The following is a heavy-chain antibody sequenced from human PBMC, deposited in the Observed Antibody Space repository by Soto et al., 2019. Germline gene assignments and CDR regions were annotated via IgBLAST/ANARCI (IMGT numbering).Heavy chain of an antibody. Sequence: GALRLSCAASGFMFSAYTMNWVRQAPGKGLEWLSSISDDSSYIDYADSLRGRFTVSRDNARNSLYLQIDSLGVEDTAVYYCATPYYLNHWGQGTMVTVYS. V-gene: IGHV3-21*06. D-gene: IGHD3-16*01. CDR1: GFMFSAYT. CDR3: ATPYYLNH. CDR2: ISDDSSYI. J-gene: IGHJ4*02.